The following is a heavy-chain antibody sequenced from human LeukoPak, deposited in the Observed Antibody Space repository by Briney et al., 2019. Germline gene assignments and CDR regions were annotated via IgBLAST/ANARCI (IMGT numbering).Heavy chain of an antibody. D-gene: IGHD1-26*01. CDR2: LSGSGGST. J-gene: IGHJ6*02. CDR1: GFTFSSYA. CDR3: AKAYSGSYYYYYGMDV. V-gene: IGHV3-23*01. Sequence: PGGSLRLSCAASGFTFSSYAMSWVRQAPGKGLEWVSTLSGSGGSTYYADSVKGRFTISRDNSKNTLYLQMNSLRAEDTAVYYCAKAYSGSYYYYYGMDVWGQGTTVTVSS.